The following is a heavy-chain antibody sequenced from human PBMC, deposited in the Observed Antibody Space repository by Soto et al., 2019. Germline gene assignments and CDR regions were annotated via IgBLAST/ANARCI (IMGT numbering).Heavy chain of an antibody. CDR2: IHYSGTT. D-gene: IGHD1-1*01. CDR1: GGSIRSGGYY. V-gene: IGHV4-31*03. Sequence: QVQLQDSGPGQVQPSQTLSLTCTVSGGSIRSGGYYWGWVRQHPVKGLEWIGYIHYSGTTHYNPSLRIRPTISLDTSKNTFSLTRASMTVEDTAIYYCARGRVGILEHIAPFDVWGPGTMVALSP. J-gene: IGHJ3*01. CDR3: ARGRVGILEHIAPFDV.